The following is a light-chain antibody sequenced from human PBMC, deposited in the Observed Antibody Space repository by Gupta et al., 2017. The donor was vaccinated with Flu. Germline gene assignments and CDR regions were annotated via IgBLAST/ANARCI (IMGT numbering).Light chain of an antibody. Sequence: QSALTQPASVSVSPGQSVTISCTGTTSDVGGYNHVFWYQQHPGTAPKLIIYDVSDRPSGVSNRFAGYKSGNTAFLTTAVLQAEDEADYYCSSYTNRNTGVFGGGTKLTVL. J-gene: IGLJ3*02. CDR1: TSDVGGYNH. CDR3: SSYTNRNTGV. V-gene: IGLV2-14*01. CDR2: DVS.